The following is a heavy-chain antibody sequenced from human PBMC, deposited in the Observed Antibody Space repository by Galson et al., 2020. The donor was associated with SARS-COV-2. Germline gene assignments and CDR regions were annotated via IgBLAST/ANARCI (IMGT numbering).Heavy chain of an antibody. V-gene: IGHV4-59*08. Sequence: SQTLSLTCTVSRGSISGHYWSWIRQPPGKGLEWIGYISDTGNTNYNPSLQSRVTISLDTPKNQFYLKVDSVTAADTAVYYCAKLVEGRRTSEDYWGQGTLVTVSS. CDR3: AKLVEGRRTSEDY. CDR2: ISDTGNT. J-gene: IGHJ4*02. CDR1: RGSISGHY.